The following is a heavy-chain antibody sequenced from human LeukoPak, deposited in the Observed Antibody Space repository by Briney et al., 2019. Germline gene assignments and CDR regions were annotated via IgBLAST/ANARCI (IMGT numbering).Heavy chain of an antibody. D-gene: IGHD3-22*01. J-gene: IGHJ6*02. Sequence: GGSLRLSCAASGFTFSSCSMNWVRQAPGKGLEWVSSISSSSSYIYYADSVKGRFTISRDNAKNSLYLQMNSLRAEDTAVYYCARVRNYYDSSGYYIYYYYGMDVWGQGTTVTVSS. CDR1: GFTFSSCS. CDR3: ARVRNYYDSSGYYIYYYYGMDV. V-gene: IGHV3-21*01. CDR2: ISSSSSYI.